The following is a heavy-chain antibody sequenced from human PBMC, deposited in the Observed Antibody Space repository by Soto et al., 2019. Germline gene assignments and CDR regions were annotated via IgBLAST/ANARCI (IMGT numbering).Heavy chain of an antibody. Sequence: SGPTLVNPTQTLTLTCTFSGFSLSTSGVGVGWIRQPPGTALEWLALIYWDDDKRYSPSLKSRLTITKDTSKNQVVLTMTNMDPVDTATYYCAHTPIIMVYATHVIYYFDYWGQGTLVTVSS. CDR3: AHTPIIMVYATHVIYYFDY. CDR2: IYWDDDK. CDR1: GFSLSTSGVG. V-gene: IGHV2-5*02. D-gene: IGHD2-8*01. J-gene: IGHJ4*02.